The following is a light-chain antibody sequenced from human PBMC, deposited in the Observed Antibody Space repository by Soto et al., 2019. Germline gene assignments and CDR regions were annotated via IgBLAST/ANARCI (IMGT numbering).Light chain of an antibody. Sequence: SYELTQPPSVSVAPGQTARITCGGKNIGSKSVHWYQQKPGQAPVLVVYDDSDRPSGIPERLSGSNSGSTATLISSRVEPGDEADYYCQLWDSRSDHWVFGGGTKLTVL. J-gene: IGLJ3*02. V-gene: IGLV3-21*02. CDR2: DDS. CDR1: NIGSKS. CDR3: QLWDSRSDHWV.